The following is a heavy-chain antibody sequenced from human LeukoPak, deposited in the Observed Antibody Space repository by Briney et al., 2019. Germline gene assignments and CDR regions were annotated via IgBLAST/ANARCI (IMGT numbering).Heavy chain of an antibody. CDR2: IHSGGST. J-gene: IGHJ4*02. V-gene: IGHV3-66*01. D-gene: IGHD2-8*01. CDR1: GLTVSSNY. Sequence: GGSLRLSCAASGLTVSSNYRSWVRQAPGKGLEWVSLIHSGGSTYYADSVKGRFTISRDNSKNTLYLQMNTLRAEDTAVYYCATNDYFDFWGQGTLVTVSS. CDR3: ATNDYFDF.